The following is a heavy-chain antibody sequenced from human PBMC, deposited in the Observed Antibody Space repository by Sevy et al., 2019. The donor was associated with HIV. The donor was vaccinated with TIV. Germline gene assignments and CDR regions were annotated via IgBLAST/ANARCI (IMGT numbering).Heavy chain of an antibody. D-gene: IGHD6-19*01. V-gene: IGHV3-15*01. CDR3: TTAYSSGWEGDY. CDR1: GFTFTNAW. Sequence: GGSLRLSCAASGFTFTNAWMSWVRQAPGKGLEWVGRIKSKTDGGTTDYATPVKGRFTISIDDSKNTLSLQMNRLKTEDSAVYFCTTAYSSGWEGDYWGQGTLVTVSS. J-gene: IGHJ4*02. CDR2: IKSKTDGGTT.